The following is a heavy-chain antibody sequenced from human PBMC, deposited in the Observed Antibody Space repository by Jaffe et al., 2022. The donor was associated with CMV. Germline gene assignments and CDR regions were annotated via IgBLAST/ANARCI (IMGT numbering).Heavy chain of an antibody. CDR3: AHSENIAAAGPPKRDAFDI. V-gene: IGHV2-5*02. CDR2: IYWDDDK. J-gene: IGHJ3*02. CDR1: GFSLSTSGVG. D-gene: IGHD6-13*01. Sequence: QITLKESGPTLVKPTQTLTLTCTFSGFSLSTSGVGVGWIRQPPGKALEWLALIYWDDDKRYSPSLKSRLTITKDTSKNQVVLTMTNMDPVDTATYYCAHSENIAAAGPPKRDAFDIWGQGTMVTVSS.